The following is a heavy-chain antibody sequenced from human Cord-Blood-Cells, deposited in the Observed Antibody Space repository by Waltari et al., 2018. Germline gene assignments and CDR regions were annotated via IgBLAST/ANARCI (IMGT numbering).Heavy chain of an antibody. J-gene: IGHJ5*02. V-gene: IGHV3-48*02. CDR2: IISSSSTI. D-gene: IGHD6-19*01. CDR3: ARVTAVADWFDP. Sequence: EVQLVESGGGLVQPGGSLRLSCAASGFTFSSYSMNWVRQAPGKGLEWVLYIISSSSTIYYADSVKGRFTISRDNAKNSLYLQMNSLRDEDTAVYYCARVTAVADWFDPWGQGTLVTVSS. CDR1: GFTFSSYS.